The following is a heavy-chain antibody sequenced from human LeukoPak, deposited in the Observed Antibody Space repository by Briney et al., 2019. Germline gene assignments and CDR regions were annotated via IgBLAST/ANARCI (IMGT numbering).Heavy chain of an antibody. CDR1: GGSFSGYY. CDR2: INHSGST. Sequence: PSETLSLTCAVYGGSFSGYYWSWIRQPPGKGLEWIGEINHSGSTNYNPSLTSRVTISVDTSKNQFSLKLSSVTAADTAVYYCASRPGYSSSWAYYYYYYYMDVWVKGTTVTVSS. D-gene: IGHD6-13*01. V-gene: IGHV4-34*01. J-gene: IGHJ6*03. CDR3: ASRPGYSSSWAYYYYYYYMDV.